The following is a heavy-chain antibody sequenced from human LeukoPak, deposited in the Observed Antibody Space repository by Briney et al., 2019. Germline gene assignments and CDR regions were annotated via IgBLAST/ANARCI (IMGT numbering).Heavy chain of an antibody. CDR1: GYTLTNYG. D-gene: IGHD3-3*01. V-gene: IGHV1-18*01. J-gene: IGHJ4*02. CDR2: INAYNGNT. Sequence: ASVKVSCKASGYTLTNYGISWVRQAPGQGLEWMGWINAYNGNTDSAQKFQGRVTMATDTSTSTAYMELRSLRSDGTAVYFCARDGSGSWNDYWGQGTLVTVSS. CDR3: ARDGSGSWNDY.